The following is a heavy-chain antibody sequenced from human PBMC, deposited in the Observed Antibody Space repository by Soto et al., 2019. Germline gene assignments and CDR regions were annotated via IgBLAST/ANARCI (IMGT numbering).Heavy chain of an antibody. Sequence: RGESLKISCKGSGYSFTSYWISWVRQMPGKGLEWMGRIDPSDSYTNYSPSFQGHVTISADKSISTAYLQWSSLKASDTAMYYCARHIDAGYFDWLLYDRHYYYYYGMDVWGQGTTVTVSS. D-gene: IGHD3-9*01. CDR1: GYSFTSYW. CDR2: IDPSDSYT. J-gene: IGHJ6*02. CDR3: ARHIDAGYFDWLLYDRHYYYYYGMDV. V-gene: IGHV5-10-1*01.